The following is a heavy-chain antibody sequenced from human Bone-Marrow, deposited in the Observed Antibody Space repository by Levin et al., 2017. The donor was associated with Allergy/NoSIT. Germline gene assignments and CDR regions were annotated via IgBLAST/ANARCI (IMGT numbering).Heavy chain of an antibody. D-gene: IGHD6-19*01. Sequence: PGGSLRLSCTVSGVTVSAYAMGWVRQAPGRGLEWIASISASGQGTRYADSVTGRITVSRDNFKNTLFLQMNSLTAEDSAIYYCAKDVDSVAGSDYFNYWGRGTLVTVSS. CDR3: AKDVDSVAGSDYFNY. V-gene: IGHV3-23*01. J-gene: IGHJ4*02. CDR1: GVTVSAYA. CDR2: ISASGQGT.